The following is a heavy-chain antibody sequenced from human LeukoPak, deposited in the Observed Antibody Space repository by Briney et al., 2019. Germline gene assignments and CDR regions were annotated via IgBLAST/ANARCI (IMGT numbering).Heavy chain of an antibody. V-gene: IGHV1-24*01. CDR3: AIIPGRWQQLIPFQY. J-gene: IGHJ4*02. CDR2: FDPDDIKS. CDR1: GYTFTDYY. D-gene: IGHD6-13*01. Sequence: ASVKVSCKASGYTFTDYYINWVRQAPGKGLEWMGGFDPDDIKSAYAQKFQGRVTMTEDRSTDTAYMELCSLRSEDTALYYCAIIPGRWQQLIPFQYWGQGTLVTVSS.